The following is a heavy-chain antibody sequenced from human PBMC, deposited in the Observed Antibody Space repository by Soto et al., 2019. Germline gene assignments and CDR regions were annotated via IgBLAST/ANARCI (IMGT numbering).Heavy chain of an antibody. CDR3: ARGVIAAAEVGEADY. CDR2: IYYSGST. V-gene: IGHV4-61*01. D-gene: IGHD6-13*01. CDR1: GGSVSSGSYY. J-gene: IGHJ4*02. Sequence: SETLSLTCTVSGGSVSSGSYYWSWIRQPPGKGLEWIGYIYYSGSTNYNPSLKSRVTISVDTSKNQFSLKLSSVTAADTAVYYCARGVIAAAEVGEADYWGQGTLVTVSS.